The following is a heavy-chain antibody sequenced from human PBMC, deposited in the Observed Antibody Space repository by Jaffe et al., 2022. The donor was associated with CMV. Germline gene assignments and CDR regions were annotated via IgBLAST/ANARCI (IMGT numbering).Heavy chain of an antibody. CDR1: GGSFSGYY. J-gene: IGHJ4*02. CDR3: ASTSAVDPNSSGWYKTDY. Sequence: QVQLQQWGAGLLKPSETLSLTCAVYGGSFSGYYWSWIRQPPGKGLEWIGEINHSGSTNYNPSLKSRVTISVDTSKNQFSLKLSSVTAADTAVYYCASTSAVDPNSSGWYKTDYWGQGTLVTVSS. D-gene: IGHD6-19*01. V-gene: IGHV4-34*01. CDR2: INHSGST.